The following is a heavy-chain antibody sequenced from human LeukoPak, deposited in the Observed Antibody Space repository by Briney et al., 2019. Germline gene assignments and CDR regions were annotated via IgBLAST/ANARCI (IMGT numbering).Heavy chain of an antibody. D-gene: IGHD6-13*01. V-gene: IGHV3-74*01. CDR2: INSDGSST. Sequence: GSLRLSCAASGFTFSSYWMHWVRQAPGKGLVWVSRINSDGSSTSYADSVKGRFTISRDNAKNTLYLQMNSLRAEDTAVYYCARRASSWGIFDYWGQGTLVTVSS. CDR1: GFTFSSYW. J-gene: IGHJ4*02. CDR3: ARRASSWGIFDY.